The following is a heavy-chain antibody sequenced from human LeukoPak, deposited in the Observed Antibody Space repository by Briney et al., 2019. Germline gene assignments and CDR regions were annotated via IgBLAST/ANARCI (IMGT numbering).Heavy chain of an antibody. V-gene: IGHV3-21*01. D-gene: IGHD1-26*01. CDR3: ARDHSGSYAFSGLYYYYMDV. J-gene: IGHJ6*03. CDR2: ISSSSSYI. CDR1: GFTFSSYS. Sequence: GGSLRLSCAASGFTFSSYSMNWVRQAPGKGLEWVSSISSSSSYIYYADSVKGRFTISRDNAKNSLYLQMNSLRAEDTAVYYCARDHSGSYAFSGLYYYYMDVWGKGTTVTVSS.